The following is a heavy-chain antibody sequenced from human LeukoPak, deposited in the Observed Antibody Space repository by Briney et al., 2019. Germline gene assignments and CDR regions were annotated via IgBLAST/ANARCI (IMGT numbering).Heavy chain of an antibody. D-gene: IGHD2/OR15-2a*01. Sequence: GGSLRLSCAASGFTFSRYGMHWVRQAPGKGLDWVAVIWYDGSIEYYADSVKGRFTISKDNSRNTLYLQMNSLRAEDTAIYYCAKADEMNMDYWGQGTLVTVSS. CDR1: GFTFSRYG. J-gene: IGHJ4*02. CDR3: AKADEMNMDY. CDR2: IWYDGSIE. V-gene: IGHV3-33*06.